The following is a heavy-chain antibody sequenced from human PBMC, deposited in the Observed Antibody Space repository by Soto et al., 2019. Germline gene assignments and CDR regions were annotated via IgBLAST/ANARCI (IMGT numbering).Heavy chain of an antibody. V-gene: IGHV3-9*01. CDR1: GFIFGDYA. Sequence: EVQLAESGGNLVQPGRSLRLSCAASGFIFGDYAMHWVRQPPGKGLEWVSGISWNSGRIDYANSVKGRFTVSRDNAKNSLYLQMNSLRPEDTALYYCGKEVTYCSGVNCFNDYYYIDVWGKGTTVTVSS. D-gene: IGHD2-15*01. CDR3: GKEVTYCSGVNCFNDYYYIDV. J-gene: IGHJ6*03. CDR2: ISWNSGRI.